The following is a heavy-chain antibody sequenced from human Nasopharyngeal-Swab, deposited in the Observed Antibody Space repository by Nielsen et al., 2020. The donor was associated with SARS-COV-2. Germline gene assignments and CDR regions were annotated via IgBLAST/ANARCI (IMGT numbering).Heavy chain of an antibody. CDR1: GFVFSSVW. V-gene: IGHV3-15*01. J-gene: IGHJ4*02. CDR2: IKRKADGGTV. D-gene: IGHD6-19*01. CDR3: TTLHRTGWF. Sequence: GESLKISCAASGFVFSSVWMSWVRQAPGKGLEWVGSIKRKADGGTVEYATAVRGRFSISRDDSRNTLFLQMNRLKTEDTAVYYCTTLHRTGWFWGQGTLVTVSS.